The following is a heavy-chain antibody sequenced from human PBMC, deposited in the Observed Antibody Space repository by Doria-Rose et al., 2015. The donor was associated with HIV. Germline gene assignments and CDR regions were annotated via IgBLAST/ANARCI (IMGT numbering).Heavy chain of an antibody. V-gene: IGHV2-26*01. Sequence: QESGPVLVKPTETLTLTCTVFGVSLSSPGMGVSWTRQPPGKALEWLANIFSDDERSYKTSLKSRLTISRGTSKSQVVLTMTDMDPVDTATYYCARIKSSRWYHKYYFDFRGQGTLVIVSA. CDR2: IFSDDER. D-gene: IGHD6-13*01. CDR3: ARIKSSRWYHKYYFDF. CDR1: GVSLSSPGMG. J-gene: IGHJ4*02.